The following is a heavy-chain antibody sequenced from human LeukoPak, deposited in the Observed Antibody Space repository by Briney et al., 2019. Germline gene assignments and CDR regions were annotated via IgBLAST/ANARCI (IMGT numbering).Heavy chain of an antibody. CDR2: ISAGAENT. CDR3: ARDVGGTALFDL. V-gene: IGHV3-23*01. J-gene: IGHJ4*02. Sequence: GGSLRLSCAASGFTFGTYGMSWVRQAPGKGLEWVSTISAGAENTHYADSMRDRFTISRDNFRDTLYLQMNNLRAEDTAIYYCARDVGGTALFDLRGQGTLVTVSS. D-gene: IGHD1-26*01. CDR1: GFTFGTYG.